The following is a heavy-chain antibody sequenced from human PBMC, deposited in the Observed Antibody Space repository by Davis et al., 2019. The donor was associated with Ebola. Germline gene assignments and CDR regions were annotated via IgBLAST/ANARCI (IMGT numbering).Heavy chain of an antibody. CDR2: IGGTSSSNYI. D-gene: IGHD2-21*02. J-gene: IGHJ2*01. CDR1: GFTFSAYT. V-gene: IGHV3-21*06. CDR3: VRDPALVVTGGGWFFGL. Sequence: GESLKISCVASGFTFSAYTMNWVRQAPGKGLEWVSCIGGTSSSNYIYYADSVKGRFTISRDNAKNLLYLQMNSLRVEDTAVYYCVRDPALVVTGGGWFFGLWGRGTLVTVSS.